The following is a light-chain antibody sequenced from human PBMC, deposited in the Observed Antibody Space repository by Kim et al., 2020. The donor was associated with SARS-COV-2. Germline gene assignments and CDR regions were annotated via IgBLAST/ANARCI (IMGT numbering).Light chain of an antibody. CDR2: NRD. CDR1: SLRTNY. Sequence: SSELTQDPAVSVALGQTVRITCQGDSLRTNYANWYQQEPGQAPLLVIYNRDNRTSGNPDRFPGSSSGNTAPLTITGAQGEEEADYYCTSRDTREDWGVGG. V-gene: IGLV3-19*01. J-gene: IGLJ3*02. CDR3: TSRDTREDWG.